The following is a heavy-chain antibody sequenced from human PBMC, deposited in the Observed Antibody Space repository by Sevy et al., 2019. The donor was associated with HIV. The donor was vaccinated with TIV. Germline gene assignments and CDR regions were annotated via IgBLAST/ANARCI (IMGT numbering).Heavy chain of an antibody. D-gene: IGHD1-26*01. Sequence: GGSLRLSCAASGFXFSDYYMXWIRQAPGKGLEWFSYISXSGSTIYYADSVKGRFTISRDNAKNSLYLQMNSLRAEDTAVYYCARVGGSXXLRPXGQXTLVTVSS. J-gene: IGHJ5*02. CDR2: ISXSGSTI. V-gene: IGHV3-11*01. CDR3: ARVGGSXXLRP. CDR1: GFXFSDYY.